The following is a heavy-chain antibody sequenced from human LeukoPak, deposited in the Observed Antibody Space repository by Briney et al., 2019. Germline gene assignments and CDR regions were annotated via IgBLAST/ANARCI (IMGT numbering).Heavy chain of an antibody. CDR1: GFNFANHA. CDR3: VREDTPATANY. CDR2: ISGGGDIT. D-gene: IGHD2-21*02. V-gene: IGHV3-23*01. Sequence: GGSLRLSCAASGFNFANHAMSWVRQTPGKGLEWVSAISGGGDITYYADSVTGRFTISRDNSKDTLFLQMHSLRPGDTAVYYCVREDTPATANYWGQGTLVTISP. J-gene: IGHJ4*02.